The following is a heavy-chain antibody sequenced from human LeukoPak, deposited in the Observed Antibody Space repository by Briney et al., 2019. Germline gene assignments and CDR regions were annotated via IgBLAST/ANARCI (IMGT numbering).Heavy chain of an antibody. D-gene: IGHD6-19*01. CDR1: GFTFSSYW. Sequence: RAGGSLRLSCAASGFTFSSYWMSWVRQAPGKGLEWVANIKQDGSEKYYVDSVKGRFTISRDNAKNSLYLQMNSLRAEDTAVYYCARVQWLVQGRDAFDIWGQGTMVTVSS. V-gene: IGHV3-7*01. J-gene: IGHJ3*02. CDR3: ARVQWLVQGRDAFDI. CDR2: IKQDGSEK.